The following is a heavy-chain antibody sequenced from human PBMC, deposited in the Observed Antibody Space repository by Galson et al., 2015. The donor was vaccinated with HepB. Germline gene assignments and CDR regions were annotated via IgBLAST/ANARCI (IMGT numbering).Heavy chain of an antibody. CDR2: IKEDESEK. CDR1: GFTFSGYW. D-gene: IGHD6-13*01. Sequence: SLRLSCAAAGFTFSGYWMTWVRQAPGKGLEWVANIKEDESEKYYVDSVKGRFTISRDNAKNSLYRQLNSLRAEATAVYFCARFAGGGYSTSWYRSGFDYWGQGTLVIVSS. CDR3: ARFAGGGYSTSWYRSGFDY. J-gene: IGHJ4*02. V-gene: IGHV3-7*05.